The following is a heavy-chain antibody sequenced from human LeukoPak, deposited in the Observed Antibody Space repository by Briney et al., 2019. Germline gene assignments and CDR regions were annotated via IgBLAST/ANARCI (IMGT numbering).Heavy chain of an antibody. CDR3: AKFFLQYSGYGAFDY. CDR2: ISGSGDNA. Sequence: PGGSLRLSCAASAFTFSSYAMSWVRQAPGKGLEWVSSISGSGDNAYYGDYVKGRFTISRDNSKNTLYLQMNSLRAEDTAVYYCAKFFLQYSGYGAFDYWGQGTLVTVSS. CDR1: AFTFSSYA. J-gene: IGHJ4*02. V-gene: IGHV3-23*01. D-gene: IGHD5-12*01.